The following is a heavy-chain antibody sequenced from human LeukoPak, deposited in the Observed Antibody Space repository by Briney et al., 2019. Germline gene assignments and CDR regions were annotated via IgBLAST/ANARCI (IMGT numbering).Heavy chain of an antibody. D-gene: IGHD6-13*01. CDR3: ARSVSFSSWYDY. J-gene: IGHJ4*02. CDR2: IWYDGSNK. V-gene: IGHV3-33*01. CDR1: GFTFSSYG. Sequence: GALRLSCAASGFTFSSYGMHWVRQAPGKGLEGVAVIWYDGSNKYYADSVKGRFTISRDNSKNTLYLQMNSLRAEDTAVYYCARSVSFSSWYDYWGQGTLVTVSS.